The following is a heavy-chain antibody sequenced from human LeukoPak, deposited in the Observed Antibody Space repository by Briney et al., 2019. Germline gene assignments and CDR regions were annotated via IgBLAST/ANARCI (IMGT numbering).Heavy chain of an antibody. V-gene: IGHV4-34*01. CDR3: ARQGGARYDFWSANWVIGYMDV. CDR2: INHSGST. Sequence: KPSETLSLTCAVYGGSFSGYYWSWIRQPPGKGLEWIGEINHSGSTNYNPSLKSRVTISVDTSKNQFSLKLSSVTAADTAVYYCARQGGARYDFWSANWVIGYMDVWGKGTTVTVSS. CDR1: GGSFSGYY. D-gene: IGHD3-3*01. J-gene: IGHJ6*03.